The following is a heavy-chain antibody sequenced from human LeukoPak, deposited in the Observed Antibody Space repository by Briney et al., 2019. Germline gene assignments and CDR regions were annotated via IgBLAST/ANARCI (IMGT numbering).Heavy chain of an antibody. CDR1: GYTFTSYD. CDR3: ARDAIAARTPPYYYYYMDV. J-gene: IGHJ6*03. Sequence: ASVKVSCKASGYTFTSYDINWVRQATGQGLEWMGWMNPNSGNTGYAQKFQGRVTMTRDTSISTAYMELSRLRSDDTAVYYCARDAIAARTPPYYYYYMDVWGKGTTVTVSS. CDR2: MNPNSGNT. V-gene: IGHV1-8*01. D-gene: IGHD6-6*01.